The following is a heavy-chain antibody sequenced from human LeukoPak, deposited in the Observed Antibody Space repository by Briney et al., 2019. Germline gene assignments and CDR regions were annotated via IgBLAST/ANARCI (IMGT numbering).Heavy chain of an antibody. CDR1: GFTLSYHA. Sequence: GRSMRPSCAAAGFTLSYHAMGCVRLPPGGGRGWVAFILYDGSNKYYADSVKGRFTISRDNSKNTLYLQMNSLRAEDTAVYYCARDRYSSGWFGDYWGQGTLVTVSS. CDR2: ILYDGSNK. D-gene: IGHD6-19*01. V-gene: IGHV3-30-3*01. CDR3: ARDRYSSGWFGDY. J-gene: IGHJ4*02.